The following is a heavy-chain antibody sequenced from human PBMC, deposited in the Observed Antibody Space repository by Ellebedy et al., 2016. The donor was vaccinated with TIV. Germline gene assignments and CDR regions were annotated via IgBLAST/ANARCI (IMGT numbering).Heavy chain of an antibody. CDR2: IYPGDSDT. CDR3: ARHLGYADSGIDF. V-gene: IGHV5-51*01. D-gene: IGHD4-17*01. CDR1: GYDFTDYW. J-gene: IGHJ4*02. Sequence: GESLKISCKVSGYDFTDYWIGWVRQMPGKGLESMGIIYPGDSDTRYSPSFEGQVTISVDKSVTTAYVEWSSLKASDTAMYYCARHLGYADSGIDFWGQGTLVTVSS.